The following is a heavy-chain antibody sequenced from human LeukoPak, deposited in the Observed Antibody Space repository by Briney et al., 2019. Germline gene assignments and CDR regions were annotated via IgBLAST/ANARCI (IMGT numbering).Heavy chain of an antibody. D-gene: IGHD2-21*01. CDR3: AREGDGSRYYFDY. V-gene: IGHV3-48*04. Sequence: PGGSLRLSCKASGFSFSNYPMNWVRQAPGKGLEWLSHINGRGGIINYADSVKGRLTISRDNARNSLDLHMSSLGAEDTAVYYCAREGDGSRYYFDYWGQGILVTVSS. CDR1: GFSFSNYP. CDR2: INGRGGII. J-gene: IGHJ4*02.